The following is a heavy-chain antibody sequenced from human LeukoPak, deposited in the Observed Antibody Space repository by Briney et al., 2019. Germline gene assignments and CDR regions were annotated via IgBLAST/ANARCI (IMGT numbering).Heavy chain of an antibody. Sequence: GGFLRLSCAASGFTFSGYWMHWVRQAPGKGLEWVSYITSSGGAIYYADSVKGRFTISRDNAKKSLYLQMNSLRAEDTAVYYCARPPSITNPYYGMDVWGQGTTVTVSS. D-gene: IGHD3-3*01. CDR3: ARPPSITNPYYGMDV. CDR2: ITSSGGAI. J-gene: IGHJ6*02. V-gene: IGHV3-48*04. CDR1: GFTFSGYW.